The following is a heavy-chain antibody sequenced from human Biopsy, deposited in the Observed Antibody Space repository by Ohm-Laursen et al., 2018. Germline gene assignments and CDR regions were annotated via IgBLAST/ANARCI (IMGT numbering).Heavy chain of an antibody. CDR2: VYYTGST. Sequence: SQTLSVTCTVSGDSISSYYWSWIRQSPGKGLEWIGYVYYTGSTGYNPSLQSRVTISVDTSKNHFSLRLRSVTPADTAIYYCARDRGYYSDRTVPGYFDLWGRGTLVTVSS. CDR1: GDSISSYY. J-gene: IGHJ2*01. V-gene: IGHV4-59*01. D-gene: IGHD3-22*01. CDR3: ARDRGYYSDRTVPGYFDL.